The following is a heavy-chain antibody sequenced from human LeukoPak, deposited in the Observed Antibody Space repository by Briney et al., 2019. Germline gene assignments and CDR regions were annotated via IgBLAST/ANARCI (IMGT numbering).Heavy chain of an antibody. V-gene: IGHV1-8*01. D-gene: IGHD1-14*01. CDR1: GYTFTSYD. CDR3: ARNRNPSPFYYYYGMDV. CDR2: MNPNSGNT. J-gene: IGHJ6*02. Sequence: ASVKVSCKASGYTFTSYDINWVRQATGQGLEWMGWMNPNSGNTGYAQKFQGRVTMTRNTSISTAYMELSSLRSGDTAVYYCARNRNPSPFYYYYGMDVWGQGTTVTVSS.